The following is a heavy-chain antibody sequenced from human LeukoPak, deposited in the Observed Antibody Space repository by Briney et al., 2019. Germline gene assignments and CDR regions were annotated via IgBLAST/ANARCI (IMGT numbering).Heavy chain of an antibody. CDR2: IYTSGST. Sequence: SQTLSLTCTVSGGSIRSGSYYWSWIRQPAGKGLEWIGRIYTSGSTNYNPSLKSRVTISVDTSKNQFSLKLSSVTAADTAVYYCARAAYYDFWSGYFDYWGQGTLVTVSS. CDR3: ARAAYYDFWSGYFDY. V-gene: IGHV4-61*02. CDR1: GGSIRSGSYY. D-gene: IGHD3-3*01. J-gene: IGHJ4*02.